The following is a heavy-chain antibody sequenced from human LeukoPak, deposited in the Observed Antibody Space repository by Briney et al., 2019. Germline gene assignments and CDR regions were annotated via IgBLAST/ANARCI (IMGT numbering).Heavy chain of an antibody. Sequence: PSETLSLTCTVSGASISSGLDYWNWIRQSAGKGLEWIGRIQTSPSRSANYNPSLKSRVTISVDTSKTPFSLKLTSVTAADTAVYYCATSNWLRDSNFDSWGQGTLVTVSS. V-gene: IGHV4-61*02. CDR2: IQTSPSRSA. D-gene: IGHD4-11*01. CDR1: GASISSGLDY. CDR3: ATSNWLRDSNFDS. J-gene: IGHJ4*02.